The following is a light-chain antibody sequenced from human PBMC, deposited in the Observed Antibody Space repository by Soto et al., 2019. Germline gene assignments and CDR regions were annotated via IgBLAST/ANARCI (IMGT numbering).Light chain of an antibody. CDR3: QQSYSTPYT. CDR1: QSISNY. Sequence: DIQMTQSPSSLSASVGDRVTITCRASQSISNYLDWYQQRPGKAPKLLIYAASSLQGGVPSRFSGSGSGTDFTLTISRLQPEDFATYYCQQSYSTPYTFGQGTKLEIK. CDR2: AAS. V-gene: IGKV1-39*01. J-gene: IGKJ2*01.